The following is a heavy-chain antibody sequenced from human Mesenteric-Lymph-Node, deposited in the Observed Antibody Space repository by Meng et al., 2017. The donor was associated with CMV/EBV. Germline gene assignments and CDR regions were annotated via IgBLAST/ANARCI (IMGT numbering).Heavy chain of an antibody. Sequence: GEALKISCAASGFTFSSYTMNWVRQAPGKGLGWVSYISSAGSTRYYADSVKGRFTISRDNAKNSLFLQMNSLRAEDTAVYRCARGATMARGMDVWGQGTTVTVSS. J-gene: IGHJ6*02. CDR1: GFTFSSYT. CDR2: ISSAGSTR. V-gene: IGHV3-48*04. CDR3: ARGATMARGMDV. D-gene: IGHD3-10*01.